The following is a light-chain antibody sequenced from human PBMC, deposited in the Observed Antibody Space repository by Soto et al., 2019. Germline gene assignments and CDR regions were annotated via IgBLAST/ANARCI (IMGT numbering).Light chain of an antibody. Sequence: EIVMTQSPATLSVSPGERATLSCRASQSVNSNLAWYQQKPGQAPRLLIYGASTRVAGIPARFSGSGSGTEFSLTISSLQSEDFATYYCQKSDHLPLFGPGTKVESK. CDR1: QSVNSN. CDR2: GAS. J-gene: IGKJ3*01. CDR3: QKSDHLPL. V-gene: IGKV3-15*01.